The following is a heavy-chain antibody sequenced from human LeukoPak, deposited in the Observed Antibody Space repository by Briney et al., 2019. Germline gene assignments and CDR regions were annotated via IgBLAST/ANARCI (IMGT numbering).Heavy chain of an antibody. Sequence: ASVKVSCKASGYTFTSYAMHWVRQAPGQRLEWMGWINAGNGNTKYSQKFQGRVTITGDTSASTAYMELSSLRSEDTAVYYCARDGVYGDYNFDYWGQGTLVTVSS. J-gene: IGHJ4*02. CDR3: ARDGVYGDYNFDY. CDR2: INAGNGNT. CDR1: GYTFTSYA. D-gene: IGHD4-17*01. V-gene: IGHV1-3*01.